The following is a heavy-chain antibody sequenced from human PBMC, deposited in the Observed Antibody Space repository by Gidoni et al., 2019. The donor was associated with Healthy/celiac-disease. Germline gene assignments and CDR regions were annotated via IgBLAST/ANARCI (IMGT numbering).Heavy chain of an antibody. CDR3: ARDFRHKGYYYGSGSYGGYYYYYGMDV. CDR1: GCTVDEYV. CDR2: INLNCGRT. Sequence: EVQLVESGGGAVGPRGSLILSDAAAGCTVDEYVMRWVRQAPWKGLEWGSGINLNCGRTGYADSVKCRFTISRDNAKNSLYLQMNSLRAEDTALYYCARDFRHKGYYYGSGSYGGYYYYYGMDVWGQGTTVTVSS. J-gene: IGHJ6*02. V-gene: IGHV3-20*03. D-gene: IGHD3-10*01.